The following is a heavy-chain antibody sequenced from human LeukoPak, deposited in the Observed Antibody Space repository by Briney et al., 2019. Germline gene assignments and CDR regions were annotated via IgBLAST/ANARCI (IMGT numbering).Heavy chain of an antibody. J-gene: IGHJ4*02. D-gene: IGHD2-15*01. CDR3: ARVKRVVPYYFDY. V-gene: IGHV1-18*01. Sequence: ASVKVSCKASGDTFTSYGFSWVRQAPGQGLEWMGWISAYNGHTNYAQKLQGRVTMTTDTSTSTAYMEVRSLRSDDTAVYYCARVKRVVPYYFDYWGQGTLVTVSS. CDR2: ISAYNGHT. CDR1: GDTFTSYG.